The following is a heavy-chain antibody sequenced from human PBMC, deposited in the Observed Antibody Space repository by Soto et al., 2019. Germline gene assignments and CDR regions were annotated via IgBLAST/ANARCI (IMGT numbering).Heavy chain of an antibody. V-gene: IGHV4-39*01. J-gene: IGHJ4*02. Sequence: QLRLQEAGPGLVKPSETLSLTCTVSGGSISSSSYYWGWIRQPPGKGPEWIGAIYYNGNTYYNPSLKSRVTMSVDTWKNQFSLKLSSATAADTAMYYCARQTGVFGHYFDYWGQGTLVTVSS. CDR2: IYYNGNT. D-gene: IGHD3-16*01. CDR1: GGSISSSSYY. CDR3: ARQTGVFGHYFDY.